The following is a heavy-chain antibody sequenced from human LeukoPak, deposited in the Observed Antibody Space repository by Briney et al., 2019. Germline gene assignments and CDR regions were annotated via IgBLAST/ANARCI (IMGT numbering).Heavy chain of an antibody. CDR3: TRRGRVNDY. V-gene: IGHV3-73*01. CDR2: IRSKANSYAT. Sequence: TGGSLRLSCAASGFTFSGSAMHWVRQASGKGLEWVGRIRSKANSYATAYAASVKGRFTISIDDSKNTAYLQMNSLKTEDTAVYYCTRRGRVNDYWGQGTLVTVSS. CDR1: GFTFSGSA. D-gene: IGHD3-10*01. J-gene: IGHJ4*02.